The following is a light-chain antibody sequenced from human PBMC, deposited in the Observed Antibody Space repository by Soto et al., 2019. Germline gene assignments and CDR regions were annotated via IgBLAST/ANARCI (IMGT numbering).Light chain of an antibody. CDR2: AAS. J-gene: IGKJ2*01. CDR3: QQSYSAPPLVYT. V-gene: IGKV1-39*01. CDR1: QSISTY. Sequence: DIQMTQSPSSLSASVGDRVTITCRASQSISTYLNWYQQKPGKAPKLLIYAASSLQSGVSSRFSGSGSGTDFTLSINSLQPEDFATYYCQQSYSAPPLVYTFGQGTKLEI.